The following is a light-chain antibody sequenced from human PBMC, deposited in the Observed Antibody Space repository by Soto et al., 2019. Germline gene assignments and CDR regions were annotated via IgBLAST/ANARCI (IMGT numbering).Light chain of an antibody. J-gene: IGLJ2*01. Sequence: QSALTQPPSASGSPGQSVTISCTGTSSDVGAYNYVSWYQQYPGKAPKVMIYEVTNRPSGVSNRFSGSKSGNTASLTISGLQAEDEGDYYCSSYTSSNTLVFGGGTKLTVL. CDR2: EVT. CDR3: SSYTSSNTLV. V-gene: IGLV2-14*01. CDR1: SSDVGAYNY.